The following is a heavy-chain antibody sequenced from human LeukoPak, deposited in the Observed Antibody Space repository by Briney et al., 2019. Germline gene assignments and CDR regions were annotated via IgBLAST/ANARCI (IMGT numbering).Heavy chain of an antibody. CDR3: ARGGAGTKPFDY. V-gene: IGHV3-21*05. D-gene: IGHD6-19*01. CDR1: GFTFSSYE. CDR2: ISGSSSYT. Sequence: GGSLRLSCAASGFTFSSYEMNWVRQAPGKGLEWVSYISGSSSYTNYADSVKGRFTISRDNAKNSLYLQMNSLRAEDTAVYYCARGGAGTKPFDYWGQGTLVTVSS. J-gene: IGHJ4*02.